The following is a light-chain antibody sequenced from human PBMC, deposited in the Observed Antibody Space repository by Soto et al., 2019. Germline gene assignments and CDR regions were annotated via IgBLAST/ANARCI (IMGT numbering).Light chain of an antibody. CDR1: QSISSW. V-gene: IGKV1-5*03. J-gene: IGKJ4*01. CDR2: KAS. Sequence: DIQMTQSPSTLSASVGDRVTITCRASQSISSWLAWYQQKPGKAPRLLIYKASDLESGVPSRFSGSGSGTDSTLTISSLQPDDFATYYCQQYNSYSPLTFGGGTKVDIK. CDR3: QQYNSYSPLT.